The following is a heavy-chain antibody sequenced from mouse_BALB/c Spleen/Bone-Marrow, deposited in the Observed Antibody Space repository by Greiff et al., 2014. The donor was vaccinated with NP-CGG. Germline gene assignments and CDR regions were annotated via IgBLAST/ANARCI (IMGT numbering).Heavy chain of an antibody. CDR1: GYTFSSYW. CDR2: ILPGSGGT. Sequence: QVQLQQSGAELMKPGASVKISCKATGYTFSSYWIEWVKQRPGHGLEWIGEILPGSGGTNYNEKFKGKATFTADTSSNTAYMQLNGLTSEDSAVYYCARAMDYWGQGTSVTVSS. V-gene: IGHV1-9*01. J-gene: IGHJ4*01. CDR3: ARAMDY.